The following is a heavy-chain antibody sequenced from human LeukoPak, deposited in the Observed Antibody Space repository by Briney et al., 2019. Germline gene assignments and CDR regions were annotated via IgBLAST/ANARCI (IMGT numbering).Heavy chain of an antibody. CDR1: GGSISSYY. Sequence: SSETLSLTCTVSGGSISSYYWSWIRQPPGKGLEYIGYIYYSGSTNYNPSLKSRVTISVDTSKNQFSLKLSSVTAADTAVYYCARTEESGYSYGYFGYYYYMDVWGKGTTVTVSS. D-gene: IGHD5-18*01. V-gene: IGHV4-59*01. CDR2: IYYSGST. J-gene: IGHJ6*03. CDR3: ARTEESGYSYGYFGYYYYMDV.